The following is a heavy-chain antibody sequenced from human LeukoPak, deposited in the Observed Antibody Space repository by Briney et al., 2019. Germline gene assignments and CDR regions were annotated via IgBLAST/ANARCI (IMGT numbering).Heavy chain of an antibody. CDR2: ISSSGSTI. V-gene: IGHV3-48*03. CDR1: GFTFSSYE. CDR3: ARPHCGGGSCYLDY. D-gene: IGHD2-15*01. Sequence: PGGSLRLSCAASGFTFSSYEMNWVRQAPGKGLEWVSYISSSGSTIYYADSMKGRFTISRDNAKNSLYLQMNSLRAEDTAVYYCARPHCGGGSCYLDYWGQGTLVTVSS. J-gene: IGHJ4*02.